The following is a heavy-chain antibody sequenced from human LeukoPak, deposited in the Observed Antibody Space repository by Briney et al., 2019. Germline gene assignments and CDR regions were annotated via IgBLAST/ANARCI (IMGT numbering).Heavy chain of an antibody. J-gene: IGHJ6*03. V-gene: IGHV5-51*01. CDR3: ARLASVSGGIYPRYMDV. CDR2: IYVGDSDT. Sequence: GEPLKISCKGSGNSFTTHWIRWVRQQHGKSLGWMGIIYVGDSDTRYSPEIQGQVTISADKSISTAYLQWSSLKASDTAMYYCARLASVSGGIYPRYMDVWGKGTTVTVSS. CDR1: GNSFTTHW. D-gene: IGHD1-26*01.